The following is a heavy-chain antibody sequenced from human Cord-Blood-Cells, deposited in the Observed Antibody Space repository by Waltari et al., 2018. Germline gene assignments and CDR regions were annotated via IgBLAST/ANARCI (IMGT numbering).Heavy chain of an antibody. CDR2: INHSGST. V-gene: IGHV4-34*01. CDR3: ARVLRFLEWLFDY. CDR1: GGSFSGYY. D-gene: IGHD3-3*01. J-gene: IGHJ4*02. Sequence: QVQLQQWGAGLLKPSETLSLTCAVYGGSFSGYYWSWIRQPPGKGLEWIGEINHSGSTNYNPSLKSRGTISVDTSKNQFSLKLSSVTAADTAVYYCARVLRFLEWLFDYWGQGTLVTVSS.